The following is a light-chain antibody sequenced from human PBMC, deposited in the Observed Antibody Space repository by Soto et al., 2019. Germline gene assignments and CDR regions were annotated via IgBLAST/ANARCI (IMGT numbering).Light chain of an antibody. CDR1: SSDVGGYNY. V-gene: IGLV2-8*01. Sequence: QSALTQPPSASGSHGQSVTISCTGTSSDVGGYNYVSWHQQHPGKAPKLMIYEVTKRPSGVPDRFSGSKSGNTASLTVSGLQAEDEADYYCSSFAGGGNPVLFGGGTKLTVL. CDR2: EVT. CDR3: SSFAGGGNPVL. J-gene: IGLJ2*01.